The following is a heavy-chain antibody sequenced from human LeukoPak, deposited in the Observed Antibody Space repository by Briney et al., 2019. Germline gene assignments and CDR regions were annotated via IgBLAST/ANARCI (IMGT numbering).Heavy chain of an antibody. Sequence: PGGSLRLSCAASGFTFSSYGMHWVRQAPGKGLEWVAVMSYDGSNKYYADSVKGRFTISRDNSKNTLYLQMNSLRAEDTAVYYCAKDLGSGYYVGDYWGQGTLVTVSS. CDR3: AKDLGSGYYVGDY. CDR2: MSYDGSNK. D-gene: IGHD3-22*01. V-gene: IGHV3-30*18. J-gene: IGHJ4*02. CDR1: GFTFSSYG.